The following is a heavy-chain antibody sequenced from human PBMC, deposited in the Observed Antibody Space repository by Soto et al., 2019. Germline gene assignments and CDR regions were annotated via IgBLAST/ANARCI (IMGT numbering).Heavy chain of an antibody. CDR3: ARDSGYSYLSYYGMDV. J-gene: IGHJ6*02. Sequence: EVQLVESGGGLVQPGGSLRLSCAGSGFTFSSYEINWVRQAPGKGLEWVSYISSSGNTINYADSVKGRFTISRDNAKNSLYLQMNSLRAEDTAVYYCARDSGYSYLSYYGMDVWGQGTTVTVSS. D-gene: IGHD5-18*01. CDR2: ISSSGNTI. CDR1: GFTFSSYE. V-gene: IGHV3-48*03.